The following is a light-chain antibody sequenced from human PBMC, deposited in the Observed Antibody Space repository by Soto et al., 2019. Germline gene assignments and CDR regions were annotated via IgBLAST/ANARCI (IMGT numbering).Light chain of an antibody. CDR1: QSVSSSY. CDR2: GAS. Sequence: EIVLTQSPATLSVSPGERATLSCRASQSVSSSYLAWYQQKAGRAPRLLIYGASSRATGIPDRFSGSGSGTDFTLTISRLEPEDFAVYYCQQYGSSPTTFGQGTKVDIK. CDR3: QQYGSSPTT. V-gene: IGKV3-20*01. J-gene: IGKJ1*01.